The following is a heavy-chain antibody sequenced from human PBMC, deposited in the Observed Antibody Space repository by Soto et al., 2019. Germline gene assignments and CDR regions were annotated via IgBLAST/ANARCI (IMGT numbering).Heavy chain of an antibody. CDR3: ARQQYCSGGSCYSYYYYGMDV. D-gene: IGHD2-15*01. CDR1: GYSFTSYW. Sequence: GESLKISCNGSGYSFTSYWIGWVRQMPGKGLEWMGRIDPSDSYTNYSPSFQGHVTISADKSISTAYLQWSSLKASDTAMYYCARQQYCSGGSCYSYYYYGMDVWGQGTTVTVSS. CDR2: IDPSDSYT. V-gene: IGHV5-10-1*01. J-gene: IGHJ6*02.